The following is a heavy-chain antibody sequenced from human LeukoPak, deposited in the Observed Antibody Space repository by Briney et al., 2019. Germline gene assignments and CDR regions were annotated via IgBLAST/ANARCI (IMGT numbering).Heavy chain of an antibody. CDR1: GVTFRSFA. Sequence: PRRCLRLSSAPSGVTFRSFAMHSVRQAPGQGLEWGALISYDGSNKYYADSVKGRFTISRDNSKNTLYLHMNSLRAEDTAVYYCARLKAVAGFSQIFDYWGQGTLVTVSS. CDR3: ARLKAVAGFSQIFDY. V-gene: IGHV3-30*04. D-gene: IGHD6-19*01. J-gene: IGHJ4*02. CDR2: ISYDGSNK.